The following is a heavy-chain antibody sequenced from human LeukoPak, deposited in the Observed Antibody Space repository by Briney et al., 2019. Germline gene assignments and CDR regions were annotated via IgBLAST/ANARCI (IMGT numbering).Heavy chain of an antibody. CDR3: ARDNRKQWLLSRPYFDY. D-gene: IGHD6-19*01. J-gene: IGHJ4*02. V-gene: IGHV3-21*01. CDR1: GFTFSSYS. CDR2: ISSSSSYI. Sequence: GGSLRLSCAASGFTFSSYSMNWVRQAPGKGLGWVSSISSSSSYIYYADSVKGRFTISRDNAKNSLYLQMNSLRAEDTAVYYCARDNRKQWLLSRPYFDYWGQGTLATVSS.